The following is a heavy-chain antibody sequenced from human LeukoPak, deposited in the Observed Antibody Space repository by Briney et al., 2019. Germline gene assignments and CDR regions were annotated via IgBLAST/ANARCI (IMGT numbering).Heavy chain of an antibody. CDR1: GFTFCNYA. CDR3: AYRQH. CDR2: VLASGDRT. Sequence: PGGSLRLSCSASGFTFCNYAMDWVRQAPGKGLEWVSAVLASGDRTYYADSVKGRFTISRDNSRNTLYLQMNSLRAEDTAVYYCAYRQHWGQGTLVTVSS. V-gene: IGHV3-23*01. D-gene: IGHD1-1*01. J-gene: IGHJ4*02.